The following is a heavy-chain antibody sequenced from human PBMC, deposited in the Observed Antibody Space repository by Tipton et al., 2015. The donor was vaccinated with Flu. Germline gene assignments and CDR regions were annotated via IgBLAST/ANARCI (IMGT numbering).Heavy chain of an antibody. J-gene: IGHJ4*02. Sequence: QLVQSGAEVKKPGTSVKVSCRASGYTFTNFGISWVRQAPGQGLEWMGWINAYNGNADYGQKVKGRVTMTTDTSTSTAYMELRSLRFVDTAVYYCARRMGDSSGSLWDSWGQGTPVTVSP. V-gene: IGHV1-18*01. D-gene: IGHD3-22*01. CDR2: INAYNGNA. CDR1: GYTFTNFG. CDR3: ARRMGDSSGSLWDS.